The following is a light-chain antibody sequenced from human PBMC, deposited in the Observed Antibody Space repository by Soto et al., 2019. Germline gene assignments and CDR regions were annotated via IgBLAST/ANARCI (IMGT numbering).Light chain of an antibody. CDR3: LRHNSYPQT. CDR1: QGIRDA. J-gene: IGKJ1*01. CDR2: AAS. V-gene: IGKV1-17*01. Sequence: DIQMTQSPSSLSASVGDRVTITCRASQGIRDALGWYQQKPGKAPKRLIYAASSLQSGVPSRVSGSGSGTEFTLTISSLQPEDFATYYCLRHNSYPQTFGQGTKVEIK.